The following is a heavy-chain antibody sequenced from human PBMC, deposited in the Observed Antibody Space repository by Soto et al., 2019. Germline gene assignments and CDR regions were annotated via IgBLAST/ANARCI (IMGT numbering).Heavy chain of an antibody. CDR1: GGSISRYY. CDR2: AYYSGDT. D-gene: IGHD2-8*01. Sequence: SETLSLTYSVSGGSISRYYWNWIRQPPGKGLEWIGYAYYSGDTGYNPSLQSRVTMAVDTSKNQVSLKLTSVTAADTAVYYCARDRSTYGGGGTGEVKENWFDPWGQGALVTVSS. CDR3: ARDRSTYGGGGTGEVKENWFDP. V-gene: IGHV4-59*01. J-gene: IGHJ5*02.